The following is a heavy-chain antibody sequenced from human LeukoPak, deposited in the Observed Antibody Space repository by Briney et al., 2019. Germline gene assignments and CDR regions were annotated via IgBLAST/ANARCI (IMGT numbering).Heavy chain of an antibody. J-gene: IGHJ4*02. V-gene: IGHV3-7*04. CDR2: IKQDGSEK. CDR3: ARETEMANLDY. D-gene: IGHD5-24*01. Sequence: PGGSLRLSCTASGFTFSSDWMNWVRQAPGKGLGWVANIKQDGSEKYYVDSVKGRFTISRDNAKKSLYLQMHSLRAEDTAVYYCARETEMANLDYWGQGTLVTVSS. CDR1: GFTFSSDW.